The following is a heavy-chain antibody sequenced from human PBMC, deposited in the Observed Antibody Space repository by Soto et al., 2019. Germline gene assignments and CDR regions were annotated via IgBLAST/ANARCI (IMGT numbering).Heavy chain of an antibody. CDR1: GFSISTSGVG. CDR2: IYWDDDK. CDR3: AHRQIHSGNWDCGVLDY. D-gene: IGHD1-7*01. Sequence: QITLKESGPTLVAPTQTLTLTCTLSGFSISTSGVGVGWIRQPPGKALEWLAVIYWDDDKRYSPSLRNRLTVSKDTSKNQVALAVTNMDPVDTATYYWAHRQIHSGNWDCGVLDYWGPGTLVTVSA. V-gene: IGHV2-5*02. J-gene: IGHJ4*02.